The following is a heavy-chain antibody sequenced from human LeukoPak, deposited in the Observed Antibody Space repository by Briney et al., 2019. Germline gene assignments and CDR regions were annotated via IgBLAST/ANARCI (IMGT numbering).Heavy chain of an antibody. CDR2: IIPIFGTA. CDR3: ARGAIDNGIQLWLQDYYYYYMDV. J-gene: IGHJ6*03. V-gene: IGHV1-69*06. Sequence: ASVKVSRKASGGTYSSYAISWVRQAPGQGLEWMGGIIPIFGTANYAQKFQGRVTITADKSTSTAYMEPSSLRSEDTAVYYCARGAIDNGIQLWLQDYYYYYMDVWGKGTTVTVSS. D-gene: IGHD5-18*01. CDR1: GGTYSSYA.